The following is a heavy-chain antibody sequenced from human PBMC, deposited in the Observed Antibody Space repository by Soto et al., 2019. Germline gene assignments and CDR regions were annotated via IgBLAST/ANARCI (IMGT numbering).Heavy chain of an antibody. CDR2: IFPNVGTA. J-gene: IGHJ4*02. CDR3: ARARYSSRWGTFDS. D-gene: IGHD6-19*01. Sequence: QVHLEQSGAEVRKPGTSVKLSCKASGGFFSTNEIDWVRQAPGQGLEWMGRIFPNVGTADYAQKFEGRLTIIADESTTTVYMDLSRLTSADTAVYFCARARYSSRWGTFDSWGQGTQVAVSS. V-gene: IGHV1-69*01. CDR1: GGFFSTNE.